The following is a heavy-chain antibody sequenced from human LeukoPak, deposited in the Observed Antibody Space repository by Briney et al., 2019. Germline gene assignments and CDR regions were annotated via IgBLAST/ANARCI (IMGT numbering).Heavy chain of an antibody. V-gene: IGHV3-30*18. CDR1: GFTFRSYG. Sequence: GRSLRLSCAASGFTFRSYGMHWVRQAPGKGLEWVAVISYDGSNKYYADSVKGPFTISRDNSKNTLCLQMNSLRAEDTAVYYCAKDRASWRSSGYEPYFDYWGQGTLVTVS. D-gene: IGHD5-12*01. CDR2: ISYDGSNK. J-gene: IGHJ4*02. CDR3: AKDRASWRSSGYEPYFDY.